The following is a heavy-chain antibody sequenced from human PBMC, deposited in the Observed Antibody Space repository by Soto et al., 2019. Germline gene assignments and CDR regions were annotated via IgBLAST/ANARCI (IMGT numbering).Heavy chain of an antibody. J-gene: IGHJ4*02. D-gene: IGHD4-17*01. CDR1: GFTFSSYA. CDR3: AKSSGGGTVTTYYY. Sequence: EVQLLESGGGLVQPGGSLRLSCAASGFTFSSYAMSWVRQAPGKGLEWVSAISGSGGSTYYADSVKGRFTISRDNSKNTLYLHMNSLRAEDTAGYYCAKSSGGGTVTTYYYWCQGTLVTVS. CDR2: ISGSGGST. V-gene: IGHV3-23*01.